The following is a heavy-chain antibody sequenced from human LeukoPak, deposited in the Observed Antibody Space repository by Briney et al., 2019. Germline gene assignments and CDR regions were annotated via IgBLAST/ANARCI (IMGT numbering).Heavy chain of an antibody. Sequence: GESLKISCRGSGYIFTSYWIAWVRQMPGKGLEWMGIIYPGDFDTTYSPSFQGQVTISVDKSITTAYLQWSSLKASDTAMYFCARQSDAGGSYPGYWGQGTLVTASS. CDR2: IYPGDFDT. D-gene: IGHD3-16*01. CDR1: GYIFTSYW. V-gene: IGHV5-51*01. CDR3: ARQSDAGGSYPGY. J-gene: IGHJ4*02.